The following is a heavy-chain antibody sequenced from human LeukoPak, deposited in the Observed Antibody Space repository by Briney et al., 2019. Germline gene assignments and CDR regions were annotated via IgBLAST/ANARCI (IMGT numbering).Heavy chain of an antibody. D-gene: IGHD2-2*02. V-gene: IGHV1-69*05. CDR1: GGTFSSYA. CDR2: IIPIFGTA. J-gene: IGHJ4*02. CDR3: ATGVMGYCSSTSCYTPLGY. Sequence: GSSVKVSCKASGGTFSSYAISWVRQAPGQGLEWMGGIIPIFGTANYAQKFQGRVTITTDESTSTAYMELSSLRSEDTAVYYCATGVMGYCSSTSCYTPLGYWGQGTLVTVSS.